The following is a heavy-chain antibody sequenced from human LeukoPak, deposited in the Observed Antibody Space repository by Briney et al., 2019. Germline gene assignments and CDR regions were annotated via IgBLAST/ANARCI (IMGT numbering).Heavy chain of an antibody. V-gene: IGHV3-43*02. CDR2: ISGDGGTT. J-gene: IGHJ4*02. CDR1: GFTFDDYA. Sequence: GGSLRLSCAASGFTFDDYAMHWVRHAPGKGLEWISLISGDGGTTSYADSVKGRFTISRDNTKNSLYLQMNSLTTEDTALYYCAKDYDRTPGYSSAWYYWGQGTLVTVSS. CDR3: AKDYDRTPGYSSAWYY. D-gene: IGHD6-19*01.